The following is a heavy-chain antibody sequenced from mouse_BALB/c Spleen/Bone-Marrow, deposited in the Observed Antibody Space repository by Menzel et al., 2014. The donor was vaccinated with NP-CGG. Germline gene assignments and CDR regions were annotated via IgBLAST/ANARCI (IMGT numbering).Heavy chain of an antibody. CDR1: GYTFTSYV. CDR3: ARDGNPYWYFDV. Sequence: VHVKQSGPELVKPGASVKMSCKASGYTFTSYVMHWVKQKPGQGLEWIGYINPYNDGTKYNEKFKGKATLTSDKSSSTAYMELSSLTSEDSAVCYCARDGNPYWYFDVWGAGTTVTVSS. V-gene: IGHV1-14*01. D-gene: IGHD2-1*01. J-gene: IGHJ1*01. CDR2: INPYNDGT.